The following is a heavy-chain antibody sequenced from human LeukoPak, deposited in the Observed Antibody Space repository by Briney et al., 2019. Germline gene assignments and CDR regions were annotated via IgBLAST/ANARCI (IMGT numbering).Heavy chain of an antibody. V-gene: IGHV3-53*01. J-gene: IGHJ4*02. Sequence: GGSLRLSCAASGFTVSSNYMSWVRQAPGKGLEWVSVIYSGGSTYYADSVKGRFTISRDNSKNTLYLQMNSLRAEDTAVYYCAKQIRSVIPVNYFDYWGQGTLVTVSS. CDR1: GFTVSSNY. CDR2: IYSGGST. D-gene: IGHD3-3*01. CDR3: AKQIRSVIPVNYFDY.